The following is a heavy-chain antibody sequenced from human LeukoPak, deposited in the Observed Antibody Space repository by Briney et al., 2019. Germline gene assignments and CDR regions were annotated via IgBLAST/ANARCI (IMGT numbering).Heavy chain of an antibody. CDR3: ARVRLGGTDY. Sequence: KPSETLSLTCAVYGGSFSGYYWSWIRQPPGKGLEWIGYIYYSGSTYYNPSLKSRVTISVDTSKNQFSLKLSSVTAADTAVYYCARVRLGGTDYWGQGTLVTVSS. CDR1: GGSFSGYY. J-gene: IGHJ4*02. V-gene: IGHV4-34*01. CDR2: IYYSGST. D-gene: IGHD1-26*01.